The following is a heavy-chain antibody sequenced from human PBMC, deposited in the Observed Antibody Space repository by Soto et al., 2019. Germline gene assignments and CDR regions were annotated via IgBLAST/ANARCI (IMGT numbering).Heavy chain of an antibody. J-gene: IGHJ4*02. CDR1: GFTFSSYS. V-gene: IGHV3-48*01. CDR2: ISSSSSTI. D-gene: IGHD6-6*01. CDR3: ARSSPYPRPYYFDY. Sequence: GGSLRLSCAASGFTFSSYSMNWVRQAPGKGLEWVSYISSSSSTIYYADSVKGRFTISRDNAKNSLYLQMNSLRAEDTAVYYCARSSPYPRPYYFDYWGQGTLVTVSS.